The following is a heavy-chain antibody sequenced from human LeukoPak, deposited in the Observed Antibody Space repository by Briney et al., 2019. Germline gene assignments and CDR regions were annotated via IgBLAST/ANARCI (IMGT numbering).Heavy chain of an antibody. CDR3: TTAPLYYYDSGVGASKAHADYYYYMDV. Sequence: PGGSLRLSCAASGFTFSNAWMSWVRQAPGKGLEWVGRIKSKTDGGTTDYSAPVKGRFTISRDDSKNTLYLQMNSLKTEDTAVYYCTTAPLYYYDSGVGASKAHADYYYYMDVWGKGTTVTISS. V-gene: IGHV3-15*01. J-gene: IGHJ6*03. D-gene: IGHD3-22*01. CDR2: IKSKTDGGTT. CDR1: GFTFSNAW.